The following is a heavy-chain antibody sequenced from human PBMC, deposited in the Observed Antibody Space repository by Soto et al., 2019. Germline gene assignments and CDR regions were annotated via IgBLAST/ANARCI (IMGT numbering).Heavy chain of an antibody. CDR3: ARWDNGYDF. V-gene: IGHV3-7*01. Sequence: EVQLVESGGTLVQPGESLRLSCAASGFTISSYWMSWVRQAPGKGLEWVANIKQDGSERYYMGSVNGRFTISRDKAKNSLYRQMSSLSVEDTSVYYCARWDNGYDFGGQGTLVTISS. D-gene: IGHD5-12*01. J-gene: IGHJ4*02. CDR1: GFTISSYW. CDR2: IKQDGSER.